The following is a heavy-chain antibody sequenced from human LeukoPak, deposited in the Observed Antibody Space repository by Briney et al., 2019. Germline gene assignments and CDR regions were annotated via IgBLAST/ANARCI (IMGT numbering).Heavy chain of an antibody. D-gene: IGHD6-19*01. V-gene: IGHV4-59*12. CDR2: IYYSGST. CDR3: ANLPIYSQWLSYDY. Sequence: SETLSLTCTVSGASISSYYWSWIRQPPGKGLEWIGYIYYSGSTNYNPSLKSRVTISVDTSKNQFSLKLSSVTAADTAVYYCANLPIYSQWLSYDYWGQGTLVTVSS. CDR1: GASISSYY. J-gene: IGHJ4*02.